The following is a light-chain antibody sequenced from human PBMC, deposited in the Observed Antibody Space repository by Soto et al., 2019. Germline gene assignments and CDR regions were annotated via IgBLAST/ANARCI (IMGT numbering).Light chain of an antibody. CDR2: EGS. J-gene: IGLJ2*01. CDR1: SSDVGSYNL. CDR3: CSYAGSSTLRVV. Sequence: QSALTQPASVSGSPGQSITISCTGTSSDVGSYNLVSWYQQHPGKAPKLMIYEGSKRPSGVSNRFSGSKSGNTASLTISGLQAEDEAEYYCCSYAGSSTLRVVFGGGTKLTVL. V-gene: IGLV2-23*01.